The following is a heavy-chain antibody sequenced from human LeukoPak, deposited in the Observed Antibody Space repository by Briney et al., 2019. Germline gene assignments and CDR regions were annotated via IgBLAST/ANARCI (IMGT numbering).Heavy chain of an antibody. J-gene: IGHJ4*02. CDR1: GGSISSGSYY. Sequence: SETLSLTCTVSGGSISSGSYYWSWIRQPAGKGLEWIGRIYTSGSTNYNPSLKSQVTISVDTSKNQFSLKLSSVTAADTAVYYCARGRPSYDFWSGYLFDYWGQGTLVTVSS. CDR3: ARGRPSYDFWSGYLFDY. CDR2: IYTSGST. V-gene: IGHV4-61*02. D-gene: IGHD3-3*01.